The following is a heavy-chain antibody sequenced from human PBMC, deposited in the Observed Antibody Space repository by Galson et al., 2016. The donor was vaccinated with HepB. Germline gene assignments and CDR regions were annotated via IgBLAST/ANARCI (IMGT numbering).Heavy chain of an antibody. J-gene: IGHJ4*02. CDR3: ARVGPEDYDSSGLDY. Sequence: SLRLSCAASGFTFSSYSMNWVRQAPGKGLEWVSYISSSSNTIYYADSVKGRFTISRDNAKNSLHLQMNSLRDEDTAVYYCARVGPEDYDSSGLDYWGQGTLVTVSS. D-gene: IGHD3-22*01. CDR2: ISSSSNTI. CDR1: GFTFSSYS. V-gene: IGHV3-48*02.